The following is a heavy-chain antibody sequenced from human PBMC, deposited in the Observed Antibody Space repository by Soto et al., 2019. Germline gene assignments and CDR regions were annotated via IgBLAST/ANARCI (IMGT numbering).Heavy chain of an antibody. Sequence: GTLSLTCTVSGDSLRGFYLRWIRQPPGKGLEWVADVYYSGGTSYHPSLKSRVTISVNTSKKQFSLMLISMTAADKAVYFCGRGSGPFDYWGQGTLVTVSS. CDR1: GDSLRGFY. J-gene: IGHJ4*02. CDR3: GRGSGPFDY. D-gene: IGHD3-10*01. V-gene: IGHV4-59*01. CDR2: VYYSGGT.